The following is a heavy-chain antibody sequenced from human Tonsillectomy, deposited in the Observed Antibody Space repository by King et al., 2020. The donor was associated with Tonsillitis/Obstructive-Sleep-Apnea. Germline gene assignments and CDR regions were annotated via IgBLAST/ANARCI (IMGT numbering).Heavy chain of an antibody. J-gene: IGHJ6*02. CDR3: ARDHTDLVVVPVAPFGGMDV. CDR1: GFTFSSYS. D-gene: IGHD2-2*01. Sequence: DVQLVESGGGLVKPGGSLRLSCAASGFTFSSYSINWVRQAPGKGLEWVSSISSSSSYIYSADSVKGRFTISRDNAKNSLYLQMNSLRAEDTGVYYCARDHTDLVVVPVAPFGGMDVWGHGTTVTVSS. V-gene: IGHV3-21*06. CDR2: ISSSSSYI.